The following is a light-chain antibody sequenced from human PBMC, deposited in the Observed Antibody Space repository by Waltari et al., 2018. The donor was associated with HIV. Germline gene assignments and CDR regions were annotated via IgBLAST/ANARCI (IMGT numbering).Light chain of an antibody. J-gene: IGKJ5*01. V-gene: IGKV3-20*01. CDR3: QQYGSSVT. Sequence: DIVLTPSPGTLSLSPGERVTLSCRASQSVSSSSLVWYQQKPGQAPRLLIYGASSRATGIPDRFSGSGSGTDFTLTISRLDPEDFAVYYCQQYGSSVTFGQGTRLEIK. CDR1: QSVSSSS. CDR2: GAS.